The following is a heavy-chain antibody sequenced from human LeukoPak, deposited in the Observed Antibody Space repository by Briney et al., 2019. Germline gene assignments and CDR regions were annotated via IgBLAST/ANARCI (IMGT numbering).Heavy chain of an antibody. D-gene: IGHD3-16*02. CDR3: ARRTNPAAEKLSSIDY. J-gene: IGHJ4*02. CDR1: GYTFTSYG. CDR2: ISAYNGNT. Sequence: GASVKVSCKASGYTFTSYGISWVRQAPGQGLEWMGWISAYNGNTNYAQKLQGRFTMTTNTSTSTAYMELRSLRSDDTAVYYCARRTNPAAEKLSSIDYWGQGTLVTVSS. V-gene: IGHV1-18*01.